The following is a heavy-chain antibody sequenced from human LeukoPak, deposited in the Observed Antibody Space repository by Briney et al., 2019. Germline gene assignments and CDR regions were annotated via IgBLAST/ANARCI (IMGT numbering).Heavy chain of an antibody. CDR1: GYTFTSYD. Sequence: ASVKVSFKASGYTFTSYDINWVRQATGQGLEWMGWMNPNSGNTGYAQKCQGRVTMTRNTSISTAYMELSSLRSEDTAVYYCARGSSSWSGFDPWGQGTLVTVSS. J-gene: IGHJ5*02. CDR3: ARGSSSWSGFDP. CDR2: MNPNSGNT. D-gene: IGHD6-13*01. V-gene: IGHV1-8*01.